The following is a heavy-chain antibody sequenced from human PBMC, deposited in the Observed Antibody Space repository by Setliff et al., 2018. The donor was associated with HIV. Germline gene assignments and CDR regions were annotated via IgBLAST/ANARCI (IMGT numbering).Heavy chain of an antibody. J-gene: IGHJ1*01. CDR3: ANFLNSGGWNPGYFEY. Sequence: SETLSLTCTVSGASVSSGGHYWSWIRQHPEKGLEWIGYIYYSEKTNYNPSLKSRVSISVDTSKNQFSLKLSSVTAADTTVYYCANFLNSGGWNPGYFEYWGQGTQVTVSS. D-gene: IGHD6-19*01. V-gene: IGHV4-31*03. CDR2: IYYSEKT. CDR1: GASVSSGGHY.